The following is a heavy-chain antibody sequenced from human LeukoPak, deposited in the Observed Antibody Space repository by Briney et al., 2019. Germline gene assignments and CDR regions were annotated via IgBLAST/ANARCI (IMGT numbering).Heavy chain of an antibody. CDR2: ISNRGSTM. CDR3: ARAPGYNYYYSYIDV. V-gene: IGHV3-11*04. J-gene: IGHJ6*03. D-gene: IGHD5-18*01. Sequence: GGSLRLSCAASGFTFSTYYMSWIRQAPAKGLEWLAYISNRGSTMYYADSVKGLFTISRDNAEYSVFLHVNSLSADDAAVYYCARAPGYNYYYSYIDVWLTGTTLTVS. CDR1: GFTFSTYY.